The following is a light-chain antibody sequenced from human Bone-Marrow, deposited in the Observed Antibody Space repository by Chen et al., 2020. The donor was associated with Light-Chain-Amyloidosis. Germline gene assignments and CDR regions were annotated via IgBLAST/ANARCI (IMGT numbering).Light chain of an antibody. Sequence: NFMLTQPHSVSESPGKTVIISCTRSSGSIATNYVQWYQQRPGSSPTTVIYEDDQRPSGVPDRFSGSISRSSNSASLTISELKTEDEADYSCQSYQGSGQGVFIGGTKLTVL. CDR1: SGSIATNY. J-gene: IGLJ3*02. V-gene: IGLV6-57*01. CDR3: QSYQGSGQGV. CDR2: EDD.